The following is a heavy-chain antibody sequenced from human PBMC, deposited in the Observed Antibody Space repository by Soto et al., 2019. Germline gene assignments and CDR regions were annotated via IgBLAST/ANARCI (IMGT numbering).Heavy chain of an antibody. Sequence: GGSLRLSCAASGFTFSSYGMHWVRQAPGKGLEWVAVIWYDGSNKYYADSVKGRFTISRDNSKNTLYLQMNSLRAEDTAVYYCARDSQGYSYGLHPYYYYYGMDVWGQATTVTVSS. V-gene: IGHV3-33*01. CDR2: IWYDGSNK. J-gene: IGHJ6*02. CDR3: ARDSQGYSYGLHPYYYYYGMDV. CDR1: GFTFSSYG. D-gene: IGHD5-18*01.